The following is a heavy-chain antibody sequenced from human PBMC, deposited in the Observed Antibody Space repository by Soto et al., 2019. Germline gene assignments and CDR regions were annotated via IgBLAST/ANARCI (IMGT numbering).Heavy chain of an antibody. CDR1: GGSISSSSYY. CDR2: IYYSGST. V-gene: IGHV4-39*07. Sequence: SETLSLTCTVSGGSISSSSYYWGWIRQPPGKGLEWIGSIYYSGSTNYNPSLKSRVTISVDTSKNQFSLKLSSVTAADTAVYYCARYVTMVRGVIITSFDYWGQGTLVTVSS. J-gene: IGHJ4*02. D-gene: IGHD3-10*01. CDR3: ARYVTMVRGVIITSFDY.